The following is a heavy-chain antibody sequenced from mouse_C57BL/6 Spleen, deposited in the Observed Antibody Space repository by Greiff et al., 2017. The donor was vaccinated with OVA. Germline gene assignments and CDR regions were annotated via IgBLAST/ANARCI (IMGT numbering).Heavy chain of an antibody. CDR3: AIHIYNGSSSYAMDY. D-gene: IGHD1-1*01. CDR1: GYTFTGYW. J-gene: IGHJ4*01. V-gene: IGHV1-9*01. CDR2: ILPGSGST. Sequence: QVQLKESGAELMKPGASVKLSCKATGYTFTGYWIEWVKQRPGHGLEWIGEILPGSGSTNYNEKFKGKATLTADTSSNTAYMQLRSLTTEDSAIYYCAIHIYNGSSSYAMDYWGQGTSVTVSS.